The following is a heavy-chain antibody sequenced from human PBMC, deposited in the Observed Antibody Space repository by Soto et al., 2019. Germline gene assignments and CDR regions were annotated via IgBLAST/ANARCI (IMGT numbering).Heavy chain of an antibody. Sequence: GGSLRLSCAASGFTFSNAWMSWVRQAPGKGLEWIGRIGSKGDGETTDYAAPVRGRFTISRDDSKNTFFLQMNSLKAEDTAVYYCTTDQAGGYFYYFGVVVWGQGTTVTVSS. CDR1: GFTFSNAW. CDR3: TTDQAGGYFYYFGVVV. J-gene: IGHJ6*02. D-gene: IGHD2-15*01. V-gene: IGHV3-15*04. CDR2: IGSKGDGETT.